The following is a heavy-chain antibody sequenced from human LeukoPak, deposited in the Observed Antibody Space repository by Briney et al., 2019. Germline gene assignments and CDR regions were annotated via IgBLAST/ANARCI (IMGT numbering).Heavy chain of an antibody. J-gene: IGHJ4*02. Sequence: GESLKVSFQGYGCSFTSYCIGWGRQMPGKGLEWMGIIYPGDSDTRYSPSFQGQVTISADKSISTAYLQWSDLNASGTAMYYCSRRSGGNSEGYLFFWGQGTLVTVSS. V-gene: IGHV5-51*01. D-gene: IGHD4-23*01. CDR2: IYPGDSDT. CDR3: SRRSGGNSEGYLFF. CDR1: GCSFTSYC.